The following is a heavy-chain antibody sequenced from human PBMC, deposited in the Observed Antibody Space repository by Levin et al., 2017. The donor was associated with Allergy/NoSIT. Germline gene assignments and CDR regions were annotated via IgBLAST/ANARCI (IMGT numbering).Heavy chain of an antibody. D-gene: IGHD1-26*01. V-gene: IGHV4-39*01. CDR3: ARLWRSVGAQGFDY. CDR2: IYYSGST. J-gene: IGHJ4*02. CDR1: GGSISTSSYY. Sequence: MTSETLSLTCTVSGGSISTSSYYWAWIRQPPGKGLEWIASIYYSGSTYYNPSLKSRVTISADMSTNQFSLKLTSVTAADTAVYFCARLWRSVGAQGFDYWGQGTLVTVSS.